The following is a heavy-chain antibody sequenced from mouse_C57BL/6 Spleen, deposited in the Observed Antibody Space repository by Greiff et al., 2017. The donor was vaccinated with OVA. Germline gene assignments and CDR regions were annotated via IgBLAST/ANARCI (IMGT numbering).Heavy chain of an antibody. CDR3: ARRDYYSSNSYFDY. CDR2: IDPSDSYT. Sequence: QVQLQQPGAELVMPGASVKLSCTASGYTFTSYWMHWVKQRPGQGLEWIGEIDPSDSYTNYTQKFQGKSTLTVDTSSTPAYLQLSSLTTEVSEVYYGARRDYYSSNSYFDYWGTGTTVTASS. D-gene: IGHD1-1*01. J-gene: IGHJ1*03. V-gene: IGHV1-69*01. CDR1: GYTFTSYW.